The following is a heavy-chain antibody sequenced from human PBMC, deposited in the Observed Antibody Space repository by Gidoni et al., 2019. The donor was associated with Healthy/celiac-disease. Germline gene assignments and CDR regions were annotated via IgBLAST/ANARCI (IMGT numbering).Heavy chain of an antibody. CDR3: ARTPPWVQLDYFDY. J-gene: IGHJ4*02. D-gene: IGHD5-18*01. V-gene: IGHV4-39*07. CDR2: IYYGGST. CDR1: GGSISSSSYY. Sequence: QLQLQESGPGLVKPSETLSLTCTVSGGSISSSSYYWGWIRQPPGQGLEWIGSIYYGGSTYYNPSLKSRVTISVDTSKNPFSLKLSSVTAADTAVYYCARTPPWVQLDYFDYWGQGTLVTVSS.